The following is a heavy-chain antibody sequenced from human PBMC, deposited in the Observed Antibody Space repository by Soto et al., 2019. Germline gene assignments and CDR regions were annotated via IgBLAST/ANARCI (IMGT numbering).Heavy chain of an antibody. D-gene: IGHD2-8*01. CDR1: GASISSYY. CDR2: IHYSGNS. J-gene: IGHJ3*02. CDR3: ARWCDTAGLSLPGFDI. V-gene: IGHV4-59*08. Sequence: QVQLQESGPGLVKPSETLSLTCTVSGASISSYYWNWIRQTPSKGLEWIGFIHYSGNSYFNPSLKSRLTMSVVTSRNHFSLNLNFVTAADTAVYYCARWCDTAGLSLPGFDIWGQGTMVTVSS.